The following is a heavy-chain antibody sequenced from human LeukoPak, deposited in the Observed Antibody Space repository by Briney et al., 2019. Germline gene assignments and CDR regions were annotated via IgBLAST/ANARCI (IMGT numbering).Heavy chain of an antibody. Sequence: GGSLRLSCAASGFTFHQYAIHWVRQVPGKGLEWVSGISWNSASIGYADSVKGRFTISGDNAKNSVYLQMNSLRAEDTALYYCAKDKAPLYSGYDWDLDFWGQGTLVTVSS. CDR3: AKDKAPLYSGYDWDLDF. V-gene: IGHV3-9*01. CDR1: GFTFHQYA. CDR2: ISWNSASI. J-gene: IGHJ4*02. D-gene: IGHD5-12*01.